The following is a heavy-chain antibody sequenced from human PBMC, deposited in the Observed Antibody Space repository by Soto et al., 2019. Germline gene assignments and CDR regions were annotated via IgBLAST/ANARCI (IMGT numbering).Heavy chain of an antibody. Sequence: EVQLVESGGGLVQPGGSLRLSCAASGFTFSSYSMNWVRQAPGKGLEWVSYISSSSSTIYYADSVKGRFTISRDNAKNSLYLQMNSLRDEDTAVYYCARDSYSNYVPYYYYYGMDVWGQGTTVTVSS. V-gene: IGHV3-48*02. CDR1: GFTFSSYS. CDR2: ISSSSSTI. J-gene: IGHJ6*02. CDR3: ARDSYSNYVPYYYYYGMDV. D-gene: IGHD4-4*01.